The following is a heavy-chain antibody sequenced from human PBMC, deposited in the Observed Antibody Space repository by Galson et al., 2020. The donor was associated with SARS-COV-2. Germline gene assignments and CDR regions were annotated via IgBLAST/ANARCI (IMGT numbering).Heavy chain of an antibody. CDR1: GFTVSSNY. V-gene: IGHV3-53*04. CDR3: ARHNFWSGYYLDV. J-gene: IGHJ6*04. CDR2: IYSGGST. Sequence: QRGESLEISCAASGFTVSSNYMSWVRQAPGKGLEWVSVIYSGGSTYYADSVKGRFTISRHNSKNTLYLQMNSLRAEDTAVYYCARHNFWSGYYLDVWGKGTTVTVSS. D-gene: IGHD3-3*01.